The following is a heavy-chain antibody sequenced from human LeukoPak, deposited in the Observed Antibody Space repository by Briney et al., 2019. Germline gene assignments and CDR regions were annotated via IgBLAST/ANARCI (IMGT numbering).Heavy chain of an antibody. CDR1: GFTVSSNY. J-gene: IGHJ3*02. CDR2: IYSGGST. D-gene: IGHD2-2*01. Sequence: GGSLRLSCAASGFTVSSNYMSWVRQAPGKGLEWVSVIYSGGSTYYADSVKGRFTISRDNSKNTLYLQMNSLRAEDTAVYYCARENHQLLGKAFDIWGQGTMVTVSS. CDR3: ARENHQLLGKAFDI. V-gene: IGHV3-53*01.